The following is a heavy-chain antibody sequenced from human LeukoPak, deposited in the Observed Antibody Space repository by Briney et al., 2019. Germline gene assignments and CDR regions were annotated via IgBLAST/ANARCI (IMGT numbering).Heavy chain of an antibody. Sequence: GGSLRLSCAASGFTFSSYGMHWVRQAPGKGLEWVAVISYDGSNKYYADSVKGRFTISRDNSKNTLYLQMNSLRAEDTAVYYCANTPDDYLRLGSYWGQGTLVTVSS. CDR2: ISYDGSNK. V-gene: IGHV3-30*18. CDR1: GFTFSSYG. J-gene: IGHJ4*02. CDR3: ANTPDDYLRLGSY. D-gene: IGHD3-10*01.